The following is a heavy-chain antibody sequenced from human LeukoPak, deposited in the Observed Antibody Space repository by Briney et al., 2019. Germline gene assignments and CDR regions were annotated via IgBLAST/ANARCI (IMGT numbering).Heavy chain of an antibody. Sequence: QPGGSLRLSCAASGFTFSSYWMHWVRQAPGKGLVRVSRINSDGSSTSYADSVKGRFTISRDNAKNTLYLQMNSLRAEDTAVYYCATGQGHGMDVWGQGTTVTVSS. CDR2: INSDGSST. CDR1: GFTFSSYW. V-gene: IGHV3-74*01. J-gene: IGHJ6*02. D-gene: IGHD1-14*01. CDR3: ATGQGHGMDV.